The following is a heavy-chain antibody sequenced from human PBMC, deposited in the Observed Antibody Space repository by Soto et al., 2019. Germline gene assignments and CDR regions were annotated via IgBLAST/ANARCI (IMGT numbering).Heavy chain of an antibody. D-gene: IGHD6-19*01. CDR1: GYRFNAYY. Sequence: ASVKVSCKASGYRFNAYYLYWVRQAPGQGLEWMGWINPNSGGTQFAQHFQGRVTMTSDTSITTAYMELSSLRSDDTAVYYCARLGSGLFYFGSWGQGTLVTVSS. CDR3: ARLGSGLFYFGS. V-gene: IGHV1-2*02. J-gene: IGHJ4*02. CDR2: INPNSGGT.